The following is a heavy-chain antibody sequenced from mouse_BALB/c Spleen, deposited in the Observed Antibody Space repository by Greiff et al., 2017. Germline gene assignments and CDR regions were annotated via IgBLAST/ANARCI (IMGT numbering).Heavy chain of an antibody. J-gene: IGHJ1*01. CDR2: IYPGNGDT. V-gene: IGHV1-12*01. Sequence: QVQLQQPGAELVKPGASVKMSCKASGYTFTSYNMHWVKQTPGQGLEWIGAIYPGNGDTSYNQKFKGKATLTADKSSSTAYMQLSSLTSEDSAVYYCARSDYDVWGAGTTVTVSS. CDR3: ARSDYDV. D-gene: IGHD1-1*02. CDR1: GYTFTSYN.